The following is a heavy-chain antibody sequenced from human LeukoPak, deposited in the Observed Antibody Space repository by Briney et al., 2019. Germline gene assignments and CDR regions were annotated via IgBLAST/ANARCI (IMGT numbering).Heavy chain of an antibody. Sequence: GGSLRLSCAASGFTFSSYWMHWVRQAPGKGLVWVSRINSDGSSTGYADSVKGRFTISRDNAKNTLYLQMNSLRAEDTAVYYCARDRGLYGMDVWGKGTTVTVSS. V-gene: IGHV3-74*01. CDR3: ARDRGLYGMDV. J-gene: IGHJ6*04. CDR1: GFTFSSYW. CDR2: INSDGSST.